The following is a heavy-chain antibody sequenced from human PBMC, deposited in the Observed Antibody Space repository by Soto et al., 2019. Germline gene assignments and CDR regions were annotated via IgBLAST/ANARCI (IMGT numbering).Heavy chain of an antibody. D-gene: IGHD3-9*01. CDR1: GGSISSSSYY. CDR3: ARLPAGYDILTGYYYYYYYMDV. CDR2: IYYSGST. Sequence: SETLSLTCTVSGGSISSSSYYWGWIRQPPGKGLEWIGSIYYSGSTYYNPSLKSRVTISVDTSKNQFSLKLSSVTAADTAVYYCARLPAGYDILTGYYYYYYYMDVWGKGTTVTVSS. J-gene: IGHJ6*03. V-gene: IGHV4-39*01.